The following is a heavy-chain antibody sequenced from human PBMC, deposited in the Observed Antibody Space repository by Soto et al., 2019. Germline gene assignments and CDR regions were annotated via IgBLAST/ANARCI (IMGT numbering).Heavy chain of an antibody. Sequence: EVQLVESGGGLVQPGGSLRLSCTASGFSLSTSWMTWVRQAPGKGLEWVANIMQDGSDKYYVDSVKGRFTISRDNAKTSLYLQMPGLRAADTAVYYCASKRLSFCGLDVWGQGTTVTVSS. CDR1: GFSLSTSW. J-gene: IGHJ6*02. CDR2: IMQDGSDK. CDR3: ASKRLSFCGLDV. V-gene: IGHV3-7*01.